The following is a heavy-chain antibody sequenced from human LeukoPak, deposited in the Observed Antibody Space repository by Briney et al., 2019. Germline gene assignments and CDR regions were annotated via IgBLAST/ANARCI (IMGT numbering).Heavy chain of an antibody. CDR3: TRRAARWQFDL. D-gene: IGHD5-24*01. V-gene: IGHV3-9*01. Sequence: GKSLRLSCAVSGFNFDDYAMHWVRQAPGRGLEWVSGINWKTGNGIYADSVKGRFTISRDNAKNSLYLQMSSLRAEDTALYYCTRRAARWQFDLWGRGTLLTVSS. J-gene: IGHJ2*01. CDR2: INWKTGNG. CDR1: GFNFDDYA.